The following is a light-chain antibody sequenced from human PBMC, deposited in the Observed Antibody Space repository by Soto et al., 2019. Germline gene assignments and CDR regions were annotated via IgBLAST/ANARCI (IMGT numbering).Light chain of an antibody. V-gene: IGKV1-6*01. CDR1: QGIRED. CDR3: LQEYNSQLP. J-gene: IGKJ4*01. Sequence: AIQMTQSPASLSASVGDRVTITCRASQGIREDVGWYQVKPGKAPRLLIYTASNVQSGVPSRFSGSGSGTDFTLNITGLQPEDFASYYCLQEYNSQLPFGGGNRVEIK. CDR2: TAS.